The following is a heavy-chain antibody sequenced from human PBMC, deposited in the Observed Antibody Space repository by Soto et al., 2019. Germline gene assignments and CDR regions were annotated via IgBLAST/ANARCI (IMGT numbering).Heavy chain of an antibody. Sequence: QVQLVESGGGVVQPGRSLRLSCAASGFTFSSYGMHWVRQAPGKGLEWVAVISYDGSNKYYADSVKGRFTISRDNSKNTLYLQMNSLRAGDTAVYYCAKDLGGAFDIWGQGTMVTVSS. D-gene: IGHD3-16*01. CDR3: AKDLGGAFDI. CDR1: GFTFSSYG. J-gene: IGHJ3*02. V-gene: IGHV3-30*18. CDR2: ISYDGSNK.